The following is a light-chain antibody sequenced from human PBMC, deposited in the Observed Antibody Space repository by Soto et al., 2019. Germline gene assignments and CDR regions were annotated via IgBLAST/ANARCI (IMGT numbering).Light chain of an antibody. Sequence: EIVMTQSPATLSVSPGERATISCRASQSVSSNLAWYQQKPGQAPRLLIYGASTRATGIPARFSGSGSGTEFTLTISSPQSEDFAVYYCQQYNNWPPWTFGQGTRLEI. CDR2: GAS. J-gene: IGKJ5*01. CDR1: QSVSSN. CDR3: QQYNNWPPWT. V-gene: IGKV3-15*01.